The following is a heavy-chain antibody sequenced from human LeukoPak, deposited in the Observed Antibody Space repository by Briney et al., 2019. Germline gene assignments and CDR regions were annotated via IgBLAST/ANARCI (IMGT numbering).Heavy chain of an antibody. V-gene: IGHV1-2*02. D-gene: IGHD2-21*02. J-gene: IGHJ4*02. CDR3: GRDFRDSWHY. CDR1: GYTFTGYY. CDR2: INPDSGGT. Sequence: ASVKVSFKASGYTFTGYYMHWVRQAPGQGLEWMGWINPDSGGTNFAQKFQGRVTMTRDTSISTAYMELSRLRSDDTAVYYCGRDFRDSWHYWGQGTLVTVSS.